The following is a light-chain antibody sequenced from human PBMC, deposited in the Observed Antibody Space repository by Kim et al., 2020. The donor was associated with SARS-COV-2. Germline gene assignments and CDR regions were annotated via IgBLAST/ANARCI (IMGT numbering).Light chain of an antibody. V-gene: IGLV2-14*01. CDR1: NGDVGGYNY. Sequence: QSALTQPASVSGSPGQSITISCIATNGDVGGYNYVSWYQQHPGKGPKLMIYDVNTRPSGVSNRFSGSKSGNTASLTISGLQPEDEADYYCNSYTHNSRNVFGTGTKVTVL. CDR2: DVN. CDR3: NSYTHNSRNV. J-gene: IGLJ1*01.